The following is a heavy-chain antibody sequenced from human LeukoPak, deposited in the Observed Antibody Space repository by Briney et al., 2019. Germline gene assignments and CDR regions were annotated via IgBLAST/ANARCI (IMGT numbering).Heavy chain of an antibody. Sequence: GGSLRLSCAASGFTFSSYSMNWVRQAPGKGLEWVSSISSSSSYIYYADSVKGRFTISRDNAKNSLYLQMNSLRAEDTAVYYCARDPRRYCGGGICYHFDKWGQGTLVTVSS. D-gene: IGHD2-15*01. CDR2: ISSSSSYI. CDR1: GFTFSSYS. J-gene: IGHJ4*02. CDR3: ARDPRRYCGGGICYHFDK. V-gene: IGHV3-21*01.